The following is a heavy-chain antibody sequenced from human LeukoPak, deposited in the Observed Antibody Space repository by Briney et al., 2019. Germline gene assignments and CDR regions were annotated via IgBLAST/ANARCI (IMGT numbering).Heavy chain of an antibody. CDR2: INHSGST. D-gene: IGHD3-22*01. Sequence: PSETLSLTCAVYGGSFSGYYWSWIRQPPGKGLEWIGEINHSGSTNYNPSLKSRVTISVDTSKNQFSLKLSSVTAADTAVYYCARGYQTYYYDSSGYYYWGQGTLVTVSS. CDR1: GGSFSGYY. J-gene: IGHJ4*02. CDR3: ARGYQTYYYDSSGYYY. V-gene: IGHV4-34*01.